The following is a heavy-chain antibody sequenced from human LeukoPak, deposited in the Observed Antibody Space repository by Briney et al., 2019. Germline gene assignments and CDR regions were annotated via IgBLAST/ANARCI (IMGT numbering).Heavy chain of an antibody. J-gene: IGHJ4*02. V-gene: IGHV1-2*02. CDR2: MNPNSGGT. D-gene: IGHD2-2*01. CDR1: GYTFTDYY. CDR3: ATSRGGTSFDY. Sequence: ASVKVSCKASGYTFTDYYVRWVRQAPGQGLEWMGWMNPNSGGTNYAQRFQGRVTMTRDTSISTAYMELTGLRFDDTAVFYCATSRGGTSFDYWGQGTLVTVSS.